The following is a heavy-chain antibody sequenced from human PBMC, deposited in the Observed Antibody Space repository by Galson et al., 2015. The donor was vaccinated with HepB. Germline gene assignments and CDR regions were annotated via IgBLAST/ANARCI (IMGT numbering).Heavy chain of an antibody. CDR1: GFAFSSYW. CDR2: INSDGSST. Sequence: SLRLSCAASGFAFSSYWMHWVRQAPGKGLVWVSRINSDGSSTSYADSVKGRLTISRDNAKNTLYLQMNSLRAEDTAVYYCASTSIVGATLDYWGQGTLVTVSS. D-gene: IGHD1-26*01. V-gene: IGHV3-74*01. CDR3: ASTSIVGATLDY. J-gene: IGHJ4*02.